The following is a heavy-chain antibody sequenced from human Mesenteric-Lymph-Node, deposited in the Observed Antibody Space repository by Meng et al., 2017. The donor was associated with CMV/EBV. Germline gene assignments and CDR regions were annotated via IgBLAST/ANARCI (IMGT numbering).Heavy chain of an antibody. V-gene: IGHV3-33*01. CDR1: GFTFSSYG. CDR2: IWYDGSNK. CDR3: ARGPAAAGIF. J-gene: IGHJ4*02. Sequence: GESLKISCAASGFTFSSYGMHWVRQAPGKGLEWVAVIWYDGSNKYYADSVKGRFTISRDNSKNTLYLQMNSLRAEDTAVYYCARGPAAAGIFWGQGTLVTVSS. D-gene: IGHD6-13*01.